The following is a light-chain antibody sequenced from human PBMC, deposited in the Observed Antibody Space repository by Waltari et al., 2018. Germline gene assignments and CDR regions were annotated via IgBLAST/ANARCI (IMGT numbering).Light chain of an antibody. CDR2: WAS. CDR3: QQYYSAPWT. CDR1: QSVLYTSNNKNY. Sequence: DIVMSHCPDSLALSLGERATIYCKCTQSVLYTSNNKNYLAWYPQKPGQPPKLLIYWASTRESGVPDRFSGSVSGTDFTLTISSLQAEDVAVYYCQQYYSAPWTFGQGTKVEIK. V-gene: IGKV4-1*01. J-gene: IGKJ1*01.